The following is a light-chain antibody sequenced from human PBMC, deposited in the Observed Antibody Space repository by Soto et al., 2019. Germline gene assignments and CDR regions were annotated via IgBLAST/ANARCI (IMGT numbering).Light chain of an antibody. CDR3: QQYNNWPPIT. CDR1: QSVSSSY. J-gene: IGKJ5*01. CDR2: GAS. Sequence: IVLTQSPGTLSLSPGERATLSCRAIQSVSSSYLAWYQQKPGQAPRLLIYGASSRATGIPDRFSGSGSGTDFTLTISRLEPEDFAVYYCQQYNNWPPITFGQGTRLEIK. V-gene: IGKV3-20*01.